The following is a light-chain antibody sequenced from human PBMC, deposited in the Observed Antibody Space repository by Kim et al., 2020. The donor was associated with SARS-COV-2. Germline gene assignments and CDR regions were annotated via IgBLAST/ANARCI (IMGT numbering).Light chain of an antibody. CDR1: SSNIGIHY. CDR2: VNT. V-gene: IGLV1-51*01. J-gene: IGLJ3*02. Sequence: GQKVTISCSGSSSNIGIHYVSWYQQRPGTAPKLLIYVNTNRPSGIPDRFSGSNSGTSATLVITGLQTGDEADYYCGTWDSSLSAWVFGGGTQLTVL. CDR3: GTWDSSLSAWV.